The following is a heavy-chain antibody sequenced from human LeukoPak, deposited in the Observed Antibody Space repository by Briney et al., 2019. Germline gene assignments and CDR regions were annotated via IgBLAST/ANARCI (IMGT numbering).Heavy chain of an antibody. D-gene: IGHD3-22*01. CDR1: GFTFSSYA. Sequence: GGSLRLSCAAPGFTFSSYAMHWVRQAPGKGLDYVSVISSNGGSTYYADSVKGRFTISRDNSKNTLYLQMGSLRAEDMAVYYCARVLRYYDSSGYYPPDYWGQGTLVTVSS. V-gene: IGHV3-64*02. J-gene: IGHJ4*02. CDR2: ISSNGGST. CDR3: ARVLRYYDSSGYYPPDY.